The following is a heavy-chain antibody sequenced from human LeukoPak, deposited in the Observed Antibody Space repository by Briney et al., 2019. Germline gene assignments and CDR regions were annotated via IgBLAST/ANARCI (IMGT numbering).Heavy chain of an antibody. V-gene: IGHV3-21*01. D-gene: IGHD6-19*01. Sequence: GGSLRLSCAASGFTFSSYMNWVRQAPGKGLEWVSSISSTSSYIYYADSVKGRFTISRDNAKNSLYLQMNSLRADDTAVYYCARDQGIIGAVAGPFDYWGQGTLVTVSS. CDR2: ISSTSSYI. J-gene: IGHJ4*02. CDR1: GFTFSSY. CDR3: ARDQGIIGAVAGPFDY.